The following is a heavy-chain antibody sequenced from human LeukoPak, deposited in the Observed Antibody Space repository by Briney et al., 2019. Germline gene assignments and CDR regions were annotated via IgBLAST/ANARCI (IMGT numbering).Heavy chain of an antibody. J-gene: IGHJ4*02. V-gene: IGHV3-15*01. Sequence: GGSLRLSCAASGFTFSSYAMSWVRQAPGKGLEWVGRIKSKTDGGTTDYAAPVKGRFTISRDDSKNTRYLQMNSLKTEDTAVYYCTTGGVGATVGPEFDYWGQGTLVTVSS. CDR2: IKSKTDGGTT. CDR1: GFTFSSYA. CDR3: TTGGVGATVGPEFDY. D-gene: IGHD1-26*01.